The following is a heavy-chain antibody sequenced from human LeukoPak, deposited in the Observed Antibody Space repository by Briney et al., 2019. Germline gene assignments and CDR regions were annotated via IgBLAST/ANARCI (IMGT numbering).Heavy chain of an antibody. D-gene: IGHD6-19*01. V-gene: IGHV5-51*01. CDR2: IYPGDSGT. CDR1: GYSFTSSW. J-gene: IGHJ4*02. CDR3: ARLSIPGSDWYGYYFDY. Sequence: GESLKISCKGSGYSFTSSWVGWVRQMPGKGLEWMGIIYPGDSGTRYSPSFQGQVTISADRSISTAYLQWSSLKASDSAMYYCARLSIPGSDWYGYYFDYWGQGTLVTVSS.